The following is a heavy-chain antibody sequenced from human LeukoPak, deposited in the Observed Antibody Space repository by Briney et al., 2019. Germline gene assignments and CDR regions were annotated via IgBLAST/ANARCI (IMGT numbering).Heavy chain of an antibody. J-gene: IGHJ4*02. D-gene: IGHD1-14*01. Sequence: GGSLRLSCVVSGFTFSTYWMHWVRQAPGKGLVWVSRINGDGRETTYGDSVKGRFTISRDNAKNTLFLQMNSLRAEDTAVFYCARGGPGDYFDYWGQGTLVTVSS. CDR2: INGDGRET. V-gene: IGHV3-74*01. CDR3: ARGGPGDYFDY. CDR1: GFTFSTYW.